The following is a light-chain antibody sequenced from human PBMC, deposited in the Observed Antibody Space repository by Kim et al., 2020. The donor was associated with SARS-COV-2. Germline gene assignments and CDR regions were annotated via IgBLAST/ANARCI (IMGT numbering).Light chain of an antibody. V-gene: IGLV2-14*01. CDR1: SSDISVYDC. CDR2: DVS. Sequence: QSVVTQPASVSGSPGQSITISCTGTSSDISVYDCVSWYQQHPGEAPKLIIHDVSQRPSGVSSRFSGSKSGNTASLTIFGLQAEDEADYYCSSFTTRNTLVFGGGTQLTVL. J-gene: IGLJ2*01. CDR3: SSFTTRNTLV.